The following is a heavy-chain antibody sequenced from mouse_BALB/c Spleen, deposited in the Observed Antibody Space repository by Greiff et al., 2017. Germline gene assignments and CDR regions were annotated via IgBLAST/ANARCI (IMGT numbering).Heavy chain of an antibody. CDR3: ARLYDPEYYFDY. CDR1: GYSITSDYA. V-gene: IGHV3-2*02. J-gene: IGHJ2*01. CDR2: ISYSGST. D-gene: IGHD2-3*01. Sequence: VQLKESGPGLVKPSQSLSLTCTVTGYSITSDYAWNWIRQFPGNKLEWMGYISYSGSTSYNPSLKSRISITRDTSKNQFFLQLNSVTTEDTATYYCARLYDPEYYFDYWGQGTTLTVSS.